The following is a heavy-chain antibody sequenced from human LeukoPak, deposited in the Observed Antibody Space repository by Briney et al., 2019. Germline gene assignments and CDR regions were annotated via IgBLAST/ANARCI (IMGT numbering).Heavy chain of an antibody. CDR1: GYTFTSYD. V-gene: IGHV1-8*01. J-gene: IGHJ6*02. CDR3: ARVGGYCSGGSCYSDAYYYHYYGMDV. D-gene: IGHD2-15*01. Sequence: ASVKVSCKASGYTFTSYDINWVRQATGQGLEWMGWMNPNSGNTGYAQKFQGRVTMTRNTSISTAYMELSSLRSEDTAVYYCARVGGYCSGGSCYSDAYYYHYYGMDVWGQGTTVTVSS. CDR2: MNPNSGNT.